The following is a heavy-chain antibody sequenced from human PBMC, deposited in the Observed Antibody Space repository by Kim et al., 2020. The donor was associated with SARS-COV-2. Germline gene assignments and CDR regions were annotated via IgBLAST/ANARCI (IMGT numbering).Heavy chain of an antibody. J-gene: IGHJ4*02. CDR3: ANRRAFYFDY. V-gene: IGHV3-23*01. CDR1: GFTFSTYA. Sequence: GGSLRLSCGASGFTFSTYAMSWVRQAPGKGLEWVSAISTDGGSTYYADSVKGRFTISRDNSKNTVYLQVNSLRAEDTAVYYCANRRAFYFDYWGQGTLVTVSS. CDR2: ISTDGGST.